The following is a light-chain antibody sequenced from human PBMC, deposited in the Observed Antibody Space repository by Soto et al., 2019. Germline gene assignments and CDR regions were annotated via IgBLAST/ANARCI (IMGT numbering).Light chain of an antibody. CDR1: QSVSSK. V-gene: IGKV3-15*01. Sequence: EIVMTQSPATLSVSPGERATLSCRASQSVSSKLAWYQQKPGQAPRLLIYVASTRATGIPARFSGSGSGTEFTLTISSLQSEDFAVYYCQQYYNWPKTFGQGTKVDIK. CDR2: VAS. J-gene: IGKJ1*01. CDR3: QQYYNWPKT.